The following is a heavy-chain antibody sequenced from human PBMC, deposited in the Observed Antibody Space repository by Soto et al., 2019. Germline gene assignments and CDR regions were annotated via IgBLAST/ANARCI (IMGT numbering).Heavy chain of an antibody. CDR1: GYTFTSYA. CDR2: INAGNGNT. J-gene: IGHJ4*02. CDR3: ARGYCSGGSCYRMYYQFDY. Sequence: GASVKVSCKASGYTFTSYAMHWVRQAPGQRLEWMGWINAGNGNTKYSQKFQGRVTITRDTSASTAYMELSSLRSEDTAVYYCARGYCSGGSCYRMYYQFDYWGQGTLVTVSS. D-gene: IGHD2-15*01. V-gene: IGHV1-3*01.